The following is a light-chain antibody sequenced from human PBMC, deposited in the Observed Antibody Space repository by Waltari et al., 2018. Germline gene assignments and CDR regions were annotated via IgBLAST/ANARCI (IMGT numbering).Light chain of an antibody. CDR2: QAS. CDR3: QNHERLPAT. Sequence: ELVLTQSPGPLSLSPGERAPLACRASQSVGRFLAWYQQKPGQAPRLPIYQASNRATGIPGRFSGSGSGTDFSLPISRLEPEDFAVYYCQNHERLPATFGQGTKVEI. V-gene: IGKV3-20*01. CDR1: QSVGRF. J-gene: IGKJ1*01.